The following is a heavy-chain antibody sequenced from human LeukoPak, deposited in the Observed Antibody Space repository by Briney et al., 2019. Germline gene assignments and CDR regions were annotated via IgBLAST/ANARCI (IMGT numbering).Heavy chain of an antibody. CDR2: MNPNSGNT. CDR3: ARCRSSGWYPWWGDYYYYYMDV. J-gene: IGHJ6*03. Sequence: GASVKVSCKASGYTFTSYDINWVRQATGQGLEWMAWMNPNSGNTGYAQKFQGRVTMTRNTSISTAYMELSSLRSEDTAVYYCARCRSSGWYPWWGDYYYYYMDVWGKGTTVTVSS. D-gene: IGHD6-19*01. CDR1: GYTFTSYD. V-gene: IGHV1-8*01.